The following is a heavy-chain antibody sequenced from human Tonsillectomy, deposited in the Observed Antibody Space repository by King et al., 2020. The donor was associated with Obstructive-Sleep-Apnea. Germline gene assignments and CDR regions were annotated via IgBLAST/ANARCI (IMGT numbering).Heavy chain of an antibody. CDR3: AKDLNDYVWGSYRIFDY. J-gene: IGHJ4*02. CDR2: ISGSGGGT. V-gene: IGHV3-23*04. D-gene: IGHD3-16*02. CDR1: GFTFSSYA. Sequence: VQLVESGGGLVQPGGSLRLSCAASGFTFSSYAMSWVRQAPGKGLEWVSSISGSGGGTYYADSVKGRFTISRDNSINTLDLQMSSLRAEDTAVYYCAKDLNDYVWGSYRIFDYWGQGTLVTVSS.